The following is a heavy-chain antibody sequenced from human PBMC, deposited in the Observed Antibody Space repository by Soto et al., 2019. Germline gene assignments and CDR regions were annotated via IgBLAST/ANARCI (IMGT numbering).Heavy chain of an antibody. CDR1: GGTFSSYA. Sequence: VKVSCKASGGTFSSYAISWVRQAPGQGLEWMGGIIPIFGTANYAQKFQGRVTITADKSTSTAYMELSSLRSEDTAVYYCARDRDYGANSDAFDIWGQGTMVTVSS. D-gene: IGHD4-17*01. CDR3: ARDRDYGANSDAFDI. CDR2: IIPIFGTA. J-gene: IGHJ3*02. V-gene: IGHV1-69*06.